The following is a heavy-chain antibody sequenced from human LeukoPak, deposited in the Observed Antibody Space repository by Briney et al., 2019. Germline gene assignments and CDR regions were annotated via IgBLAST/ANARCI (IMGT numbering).Heavy chain of an antibody. CDR2: IHHRGTT. Sequence: SETLSLTCAVSGVSISTSNWWTWVRQPPGKGLEWIVEIHHRGTTNYNPSLRSRVIMSVDKSKNQFSLNLNSVTAADTAIYYCTRDFYSFDNAGPPLAPYYYYMDVWGKGTTVTVSS. J-gene: IGHJ6*03. D-gene: IGHD3-22*01. CDR1: GVSISTSNW. CDR3: TRDFYSFDNAGPPLAPYYYYMDV. V-gene: IGHV4-4*02.